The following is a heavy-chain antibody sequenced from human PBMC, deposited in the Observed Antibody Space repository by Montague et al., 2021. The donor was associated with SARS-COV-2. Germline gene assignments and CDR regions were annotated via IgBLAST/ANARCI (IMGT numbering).Heavy chain of an antibody. J-gene: IGHJ6*02. D-gene: IGHD6-19*01. CDR1: GFTFGNYA. Sequence: SLRLSCAASGFTFGNYAMNWVRQAPGKGLEWVSIIYSGGNTIDYAESVKGRFTISRDNSKNMLYLQMNSLRAEDTAVYYCAKELELAGQYYSYGMDVWGQGTTVTVSS. CDR3: AKELELAGQYYSYGMDV. V-gene: IGHV3-23*03. CDR2: IYSGGNTI.